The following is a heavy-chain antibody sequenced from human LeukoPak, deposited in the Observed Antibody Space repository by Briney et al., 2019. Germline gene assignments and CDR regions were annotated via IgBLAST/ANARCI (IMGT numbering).Heavy chain of an antibody. CDR3: ARDYYAIVSRTAFDI. CDR1: GYTFTGYY. D-gene: IGHD2-8*01. CDR2: INPNSGGT. V-gene: IGHV1-2*02. Sequence: ASVKVSCKASGYTFTGYYMHWVRQAPGQGLEWMGWINPNSGGTNYAQKFQGRVTMTRDTSISTAYMELSRLRSDDTAVYYCARDYYAIVSRTAFDIWGQGTMVTVSS. J-gene: IGHJ3*02.